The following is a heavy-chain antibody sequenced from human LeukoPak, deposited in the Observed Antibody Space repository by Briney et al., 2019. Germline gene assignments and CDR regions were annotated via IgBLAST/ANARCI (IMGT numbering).Heavy chain of an antibody. Sequence: SVKVSCKASGGTFSSYAISWVRQAPGQGLEWMGRIIPILGIANYAQKFQGRVTITADNSTSTAYMELSSLRSEDTAVYYCARLTYYYDSSGYPPGDWFDPWGQGTLVTVSS. V-gene: IGHV1-69*04. J-gene: IGHJ5*02. CDR3: ARLTYYYDSSGYPPGDWFDP. CDR1: GGTFSSYA. CDR2: IIPILGIA. D-gene: IGHD3-22*01.